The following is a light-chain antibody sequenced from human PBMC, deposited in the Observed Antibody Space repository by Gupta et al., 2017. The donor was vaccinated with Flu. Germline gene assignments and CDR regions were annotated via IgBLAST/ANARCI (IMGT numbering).Light chain of an antibody. Sequence: IRMTQSPSSFSASPGDRVTITCRASQGISSYLAWYQQKPGKAPKLLIYAASTLQSGVPSRFSGSGSGTDFTLTISCLQSEDFATYYCQQYYSSTSTFGQGTKVEIK. V-gene: IGKV1-8*01. CDR3: QQYYSSTST. CDR2: AAS. CDR1: QGISSY. J-gene: IGKJ1*01.